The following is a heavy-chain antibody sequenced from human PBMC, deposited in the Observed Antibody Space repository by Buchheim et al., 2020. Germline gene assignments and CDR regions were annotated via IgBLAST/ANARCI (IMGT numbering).Heavy chain of an antibody. CDR3: AGSIAAAGTWWFDP. D-gene: IGHD6-25*01. J-gene: IGHJ5*02. V-gene: IGHV3-23*01. CDR2: ISGGGTRT. CDR1: GFTFGSYA. Sequence: EVQLLESGGGLVQPGGSLRLSCVASGFTFGSYAISWVRQAPGKGLEWISAISGGGTRTYYADSVQGRFTISRDNSKNTRYLQMNSLRAEDMAVYYCAGSIAAAGTWWFDPWGQGTL.